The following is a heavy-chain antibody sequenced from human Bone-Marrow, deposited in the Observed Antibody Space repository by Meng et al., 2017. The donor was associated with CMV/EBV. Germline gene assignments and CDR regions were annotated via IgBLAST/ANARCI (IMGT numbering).Heavy chain of an antibody. CDR2: ISYDGSNK. J-gene: IGHJ4*02. D-gene: IGHD3-9*01. V-gene: IGHV3-30-3*01. CDR1: GFTFSSYA. CDR3: AREEYDILTGYSGMPLIDY. Sequence: GGSLRLSCAAPGFTFSSYAMHWVRQAPGKGLEWVAVISYDGSNKYYADSVKGRFTISRDNSKNTLYLQMNSLRAEDTAVYYCAREEYDILTGYSGMPLIDYWGQGTLVTVSS.